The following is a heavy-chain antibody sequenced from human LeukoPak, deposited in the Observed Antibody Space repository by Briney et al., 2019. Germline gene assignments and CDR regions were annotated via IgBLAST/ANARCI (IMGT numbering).Heavy chain of an antibody. V-gene: IGHV1-46*01. J-gene: IGHJ6*03. Sequence: ASVKVSCKASGYTFTSYYMHWVRQAPGQGLEWMGIINLSGGSTSYAQKFQGRVTMTRDMSTSTVYMELSSLRSEDTAVYYCARVRNYYYYYMDVWGKGTTVTVSS. CDR1: GYTFTSYY. CDR2: INLSGGST. CDR3: ARVRNYYYYYMDV. D-gene: IGHD1-14*01.